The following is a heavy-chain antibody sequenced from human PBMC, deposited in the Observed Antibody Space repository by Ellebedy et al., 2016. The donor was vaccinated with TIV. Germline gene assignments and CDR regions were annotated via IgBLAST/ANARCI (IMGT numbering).Heavy chain of an antibody. Sequence: AASVKVSCKASGYTFTSYGLSWVRRAPGQGLKGMGWISAYNGNTNYAQKLQGRVTMTTDTSTSTAYMELRSLGSDDTAVYYCARGSSGWMAIDYWGQGTLVTVSS. V-gene: IGHV1-18*01. CDR3: ARGSSGWMAIDY. CDR2: ISAYNGNT. D-gene: IGHD6-19*01. CDR1: GYTFTSYG. J-gene: IGHJ4*02.